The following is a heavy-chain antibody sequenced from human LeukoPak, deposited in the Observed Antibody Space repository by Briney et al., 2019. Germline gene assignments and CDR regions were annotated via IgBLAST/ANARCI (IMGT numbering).Heavy chain of an antibody. V-gene: IGHV1-2*02. CDR3: ARGGDDSGLYFAY. J-gene: IGHJ4*02. Sequence: ASVKVSCKASGYTFSGFNIHWVRQAPGQGLEWMAWINPQSGATNYAQKFQGRVTMTRDMSNYTVYMEVTSLRSDDTAVYYCARGGDDSGLYFAYWGRGTLVTVSS. CDR1: GYTFSGFN. D-gene: IGHD3-22*01. CDR2: INPQSGAT.